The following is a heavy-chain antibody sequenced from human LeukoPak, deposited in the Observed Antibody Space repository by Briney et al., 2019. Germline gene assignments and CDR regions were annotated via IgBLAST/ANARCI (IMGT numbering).Heavy chain of an antibody. J-gene: IGHJ4*02. Sequence: ASVKVSCKASGGTFSSYAISWVRQAPGQGLEWMGGIIPIFGTANYAQKFQGRVTITADKSTSTAYMELSSLRSEDTAVYYCARSGPTVAGVVYYFDYWGQGTLVTVSS. CDR1: GGTFSSYA. D-gene: IGHD6-19*01. CDR3: ARSGPTVAGVVYYFDY. CDR2: IIPIFGTA. V-gene: IGHV1-69*06.